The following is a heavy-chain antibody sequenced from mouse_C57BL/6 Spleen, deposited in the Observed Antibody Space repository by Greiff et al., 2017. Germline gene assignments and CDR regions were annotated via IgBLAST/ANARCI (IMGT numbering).Heavy chain of an antibody. Sequence: EVKLQESGPGLVKPSQSLSLTCSVTGYSITSGYYWNWIRQFPGNKLEWMGYISYDGSNNYNPSLKNRISITRDTSKNQFFLKLNSVTTEDTATYYCARVTTTVVEGPYAMDYWGQGTSVTVSS. CDR2: ISYDGSN. CDR1: GYSITSGYY. V-gene: IGHV3-6*01. CDR3: ARVTTTVVEGPYAMDY. D-gene: IGHD1-1*01. J-gene: IGHJ4*01.